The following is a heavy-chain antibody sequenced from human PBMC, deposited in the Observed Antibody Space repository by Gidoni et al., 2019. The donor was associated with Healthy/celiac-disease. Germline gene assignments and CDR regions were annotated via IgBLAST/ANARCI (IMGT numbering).Heavy chain of an antibody. D-gene: IGHD6-19*01. J-gene: IGHJ4*02. CDR1: GFTFTSSA. CDR3: AADGSGWYAY. V-gene: IGHV1-58*01. CDR2: IVVGSGNT. Sequence: QMQLVQSGPEVKKPGTSVTVSCKASGFTFTSSAVQWVRQARGQRLEWLGWIVVGSGNTNYAQKFQERVTITRDMSTSTADMELSSLRSEDTAVYYCAADGSGWYAYWGQGTLVTVSS.